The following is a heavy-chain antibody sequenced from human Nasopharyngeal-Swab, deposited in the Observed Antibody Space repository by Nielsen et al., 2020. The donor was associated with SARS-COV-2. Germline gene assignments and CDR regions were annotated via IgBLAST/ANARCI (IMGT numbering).Heavy chain of an antibody. Sequence: RGSLRLSCAASGFTFSSYWMHWVRQAPGKGLVWVSRINSDGSSTSYADSVKGRFTISRDNAKNTLYLQMNSLRAEDTAVYYCAGYSGYDYGAFDIWGQGTMVTVSS. CDR2: INSDGSST. CDR1: GFTFSSYW. CDR3: AGYSGYDYGAFDI. V-gene: IGHV3-74*01. D-gene: IGHD5-12*01. J-gene: IGHJ3*02.